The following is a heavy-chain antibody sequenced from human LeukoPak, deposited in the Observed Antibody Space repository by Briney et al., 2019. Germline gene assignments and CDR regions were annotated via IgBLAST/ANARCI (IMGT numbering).Heavy chain of an antibody. Sequence: ASVKVSCKASGYTFTSYDINWVRQATGQGLEWMGWMNPNSGNTGYAQKFQGRVTMTRNTSISTAYMELSSLRSEDTAVYYCARHYCSGGSCYTDYWGQGTLATVSS. V-gene: IGHV1-8*01. D-gene: IGHD2-15*01. CDR2: MNPNSGNT. CDR3: ARHYCSGGSCYTDY. J-gene: IGHJ4*02. CDR1: GYTFTSYD.